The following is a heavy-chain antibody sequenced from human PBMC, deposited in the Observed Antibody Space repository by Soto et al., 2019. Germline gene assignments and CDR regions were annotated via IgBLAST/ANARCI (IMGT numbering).Heavy chain of an antibody. CDR3: ARGRVRGVIIHHFDY. Sequence: QVQLQESGPGLVKPSETLSLTCTVSGGSISSYYWSWIRQPPGKGLEWIGYIYYSGSTNYNPSLKSRVTISVDTSKNQFSLKLSSVTAEDTAVYYCARGRVRGVIIHHFDYWGQGTLVTVSS. CDR1: GGSISSYY. V-gene: IGHV4-59*01. D-gene: IGHD3-10*01. J-gene: IGHJ4*02. CDR2: IYYSGST.